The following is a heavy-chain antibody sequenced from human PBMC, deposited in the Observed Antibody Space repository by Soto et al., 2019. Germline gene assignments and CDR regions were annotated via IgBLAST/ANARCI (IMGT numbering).Heavy chain of an antibody. J-gene: IGHJ4*02. CDR1: GHSINSEYD. Sequence: ATLSLTVTVAGHSINSEYDWCWIRQPPGKGLEWIGSIYPVGGTYYNPSLKSRVTISIDTSKNQFSLRLTSVTAADTAMYYCARKGYYPSGRINLFDSWGQGTLVTVSS. CDR3: ARKGYYPSGRINLFDS. D-gene: IGHD3-10*01. V-gene: IGHV4-38-2*02. CDR2: IYPVGGT.